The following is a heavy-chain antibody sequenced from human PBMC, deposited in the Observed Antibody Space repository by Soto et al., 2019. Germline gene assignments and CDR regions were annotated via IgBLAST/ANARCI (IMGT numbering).Heavy chain of an antibody. D-gene: IGHD4-17*01. CDR2: ISSSGSTI. Sequence: VQLVESGGGLVQPGGSLRLSCAASGFTFSSYEMNWVRQAPGKGLEWVSYISSSGSTIYYADSVKGRFTISRDNAKNSLYLQMNSLRAEDTAVYYCAREADYGGNRGLGYWGQGTLVTVSS. V-gene: IGHV3-48*03. J-gene: IGHJ4*02. CDR3: AREADYGGNRGLGY. CDR1: GFTFSSYE.